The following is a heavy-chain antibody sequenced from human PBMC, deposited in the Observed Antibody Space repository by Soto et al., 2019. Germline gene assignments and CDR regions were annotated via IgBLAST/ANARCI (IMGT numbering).Heavy chain of an antibody. D-gene: IGHD7-27*01. Sequence: TSETLSLTCAVSGGSISSGGYSWSWIRQPPGKGLEWIGYIYHSGSTYYNPSLKSRVTISVDRSKNQFSLKLSSVTAADTAVYYCAKNWNWGSLVHWGQGTLVTVS. J-gene: IGHJ4*02. CDR3: AKNWNWGSLVH. CDR2: IYHSGST. V-gene: IGHV4-30-2*01. CDR1: GGSISSGGYS.